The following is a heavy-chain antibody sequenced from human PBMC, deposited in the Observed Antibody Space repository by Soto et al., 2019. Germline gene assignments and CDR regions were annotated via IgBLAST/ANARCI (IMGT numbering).Heavy chain of an antibody. V-gene: IGHV4-31*03. CDR3: ARAVVVGAATQEWFDP. D-gene: IGHD2-15*01. CDR1: GGSISSGGYY. CDR2: IYYSGST. J-gene: IGHJ5*02. Sequence: QVQLQESGPGLVKPSQTLSLTCTVSGGSISSGGYYWSWIRQHPGKGLEWIGYIYYSGSTCYNPSLKSRVTISVDTSKNQFSLKLGSVTGAAPAVYYCARAVVVGAATQEWFDPWGQGTLVTVSS.